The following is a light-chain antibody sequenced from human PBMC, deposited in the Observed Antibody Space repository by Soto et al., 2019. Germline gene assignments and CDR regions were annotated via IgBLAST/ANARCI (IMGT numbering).Light chain of an antibody. CDR2: DVS. CDR1: SSDVGGYNS. J-gene: IGLJ1*01. Sequence: QSVLTQPPSASGSPGQSVTISCTGTSSDVGGYNSVPWYQQHPGKAPKLIIYDVSKRPSGVPDRFSGSKSGSTASLTVSGFQAEDEGDYYCSSYAGNNYYVFGTGTKVTVL. V-gene: IGLV2-8*01. CDR3: SSYAGNNYYV.